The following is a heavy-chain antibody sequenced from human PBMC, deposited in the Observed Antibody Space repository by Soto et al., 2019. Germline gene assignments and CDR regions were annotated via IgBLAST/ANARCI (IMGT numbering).Heavy chain of an antibody. CDR3: ARQRRQIHSGYSSSWYLYYYGMDV. J-gene: IGHJ6*02. CDR1: GGSISSSSYY. CDR2: IYYSGST. V-gene: IGHV4-39*01. D-gene: IGHD6-13*01. Sequence: SETLSLTCTVSGGSISSSSYYWGWIRQPPGKGLEWIGSIYYSGSTYYNPSLKSRVTISVDTSKNQFSLKLSSVTAADTAVYYCARQRRQIHSGYSSSWYLYYYGMDVWGQGTTVTVSS.